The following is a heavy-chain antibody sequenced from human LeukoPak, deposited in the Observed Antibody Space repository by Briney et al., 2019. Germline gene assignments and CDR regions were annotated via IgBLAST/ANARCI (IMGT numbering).Heavy chain of an antibody. D-gene: IGHD3-16*01. CDR1: GFTFSDYS. V-gene: IGHV3-48*01. CDR2: ISSSSNTI. J-gene: IGHJ4*02. CDR3: ARDRAAGAYPWYFDY. Sequence: GGSLRLSCAASGFTFSDYSMNWVRQAPGKGLEWVSYISSSSNTIYYADSVKGRFTISRDNAKNSLYLQMNSLRAEDTAVYYCARDRAAGAYPWYFDYWGQGTLVTVSS.